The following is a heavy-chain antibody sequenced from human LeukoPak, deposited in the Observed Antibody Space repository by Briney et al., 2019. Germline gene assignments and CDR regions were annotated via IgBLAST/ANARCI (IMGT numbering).Heavy chain of an antibody. CDR2: INSDGSSI. J-gene: IGHJ6*02. Sequence: GSLSLSFAASGFTLSNYWMHWVRQAPGKGLVWVSRINSDGSSISYADPVKGRFTISRDNAKNTLYLQMSSLRAEDTAVYYCARFLRSSTSDGMDVWGQGTTVTVSS. CDR1: GFTLSNYW. D-gene: IGHD6-13*01. V-gene: IGHV3-74*01. CDR3: ARFLRSSTSDGMDV.